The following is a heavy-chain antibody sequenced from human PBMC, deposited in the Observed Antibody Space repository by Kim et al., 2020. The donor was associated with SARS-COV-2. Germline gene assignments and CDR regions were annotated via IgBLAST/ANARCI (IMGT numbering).Heavy chain of an antibody. CDR2: IRSKPNNYAT. J-gene: IGHJ4*03. D-gene: IGHD4-17*01. V-gene: IGHV3-73*01. Sequence: GGSLRLSCAASGFTFSASAMHWVRQASGKGLEGVGRIRSKPNNYATSYAASVTGRFTISRDDSTNTVYLQMDSLKTDDTAVYFCSRHSGKHGDRGFDNWGHGTLVTVSS. CDR3: SRHSGKHGDRGFDN. CDR1: GFTFSASA.